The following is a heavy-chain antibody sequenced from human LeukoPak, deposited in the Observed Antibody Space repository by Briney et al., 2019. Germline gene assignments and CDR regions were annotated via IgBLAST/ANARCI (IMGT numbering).Heavy chain of an antibody. CDR1: GGTFSSYA. Sequence: SVKVSCKASGGTFSSYAISWVRQAPGQGLEWMGGIIPIFGTANYAQKFQGRVTITADESTSTAYMELSSLRSEDTAVYYCARKGNHGDYLDYWGQGTLVTVSS. CDR2: IIPIFGTA. D-gene: IGHD1-14*01. V-gene: IGHV1-69*01. CDR3: ARKGNHGDYLDY. J-gene: IGHJ4*02.